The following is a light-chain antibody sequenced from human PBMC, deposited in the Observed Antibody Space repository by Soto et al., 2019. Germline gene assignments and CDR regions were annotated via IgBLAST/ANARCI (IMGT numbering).Light chain of an antibody. CDR2: GAS. CDR3: QQYSIWRT. J-gene: IGKJ1*01. CDR1: ESVSTN. V-gene: IGKV3-15*01. Sequence: EIVLTPSPATLSLASGERVTLSCRASESVSTNLAWYQQKAGQAPRLLIYGASTRATGIPARFSGSGSGTEFTLTISSLQSEDFAVYYCQQYSIWRTFGQGTKVDI.